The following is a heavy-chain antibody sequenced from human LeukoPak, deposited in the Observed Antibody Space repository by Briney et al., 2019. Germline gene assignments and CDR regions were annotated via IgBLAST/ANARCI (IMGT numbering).Heavy chain of an antibody. CDR2: ISDTWIT. D-gene: IGHD3-10*01. CDR3: ARGGSRQNFYYSGLDV. V-gene: IGHV4-59*01. CDR1: GGSISSFF. J-gene: IGHJ6*02. Sequence: SETLSLTCTVSGGSISSFFWNWIRQPPGEGLEWIGYISDTWITNHNPSVQSRVSMSVDTSKNQLSLGLTSVTAADTAVYYCARGGSRQNFYYSGLDVWGQGTTVTVSS.